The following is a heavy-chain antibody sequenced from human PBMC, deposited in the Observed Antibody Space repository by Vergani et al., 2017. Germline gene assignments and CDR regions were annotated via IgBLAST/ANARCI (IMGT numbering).Heavy chain of an antibody. CDR2: ISNSGNTI. CDR3: ARDYRDYNNYPGIFDI. D-gene: IGHD5-24*01. V-gene: IGHV3-11*01. CDR1: GFSFSDHY. J-gene: IGHJ3*02. Sequence: QVQLVESGGGLVKPGGSLRLSCAASGFSFSDHYMTWIRQAPGKGLEWVSYISNSGNTIEYADSVKGRFSISRDNAKSSLFLQMDSLRAEDTAVYYCARDYRDYNNYPGIFDIWGQGSMVTVSS.